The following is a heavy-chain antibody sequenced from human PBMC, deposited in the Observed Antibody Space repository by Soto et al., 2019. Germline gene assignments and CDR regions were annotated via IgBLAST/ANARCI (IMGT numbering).Heavy chain of an antibody. CDR1: GFTFSSYS. Sequence: EVQLVESGGGLVKPGGSLRLSCAASGFTFSSYSMNWVRQAPGKGLEWVSSISSSSSYIYYADSVKGRFTISRDNAKNSLYLQMNSLRAEDTAVYYCAKWARSSGAFDYWGQGTLVTVSS. CDR2: ISSSSSYI. CDR3: AKWARSSGAFDY. D-gene: IGHD6-19*01. J-gene: IGHJ4*02. V-gene: IGHV3-21*04.